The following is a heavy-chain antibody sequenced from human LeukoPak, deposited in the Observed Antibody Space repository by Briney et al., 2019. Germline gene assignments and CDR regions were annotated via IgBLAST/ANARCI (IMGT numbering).Heavy chain of an antibody. D-gene: IGHD6-13*01. Sequence: SETLSLTSSVSIGSIRSYYWNWIRQPAGQGLEWIGRIYSTGSTNYNPSLKSRVTMSIDTSKKQFSLKVNSVTAADTAVYYCARDKGGSSSLDYWGQGTLVTVSS. CDR3: ARDKGGSSSLDY. CDR1: IGSIRSYY. CDR2: IYSTGST. V-gene: IGHV4-4*07. J-gene: IGHJ4*02.